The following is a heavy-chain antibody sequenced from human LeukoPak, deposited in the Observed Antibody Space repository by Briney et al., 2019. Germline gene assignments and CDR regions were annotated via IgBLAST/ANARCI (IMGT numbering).Heavy chain of an antibody. CDR2: ITPFNGNT. Sequence: SVKVSCKASGYTFTYRYLHWVRQAPGQALERMGWITPFNGNTNYAQKFQDRVTITRDRSMSTAYMELSSLRSEDTAMYYCARSGYDILTGYYHDAFDIWGQGTMVTVSS. J-gene: IGHJ3*02. V-gene: IGHV1-45*02. D-gene: IGHD3-9*01. CDR1: GYTFTYRY. CDR3: ARSGYDILTGYYHDAFDI.